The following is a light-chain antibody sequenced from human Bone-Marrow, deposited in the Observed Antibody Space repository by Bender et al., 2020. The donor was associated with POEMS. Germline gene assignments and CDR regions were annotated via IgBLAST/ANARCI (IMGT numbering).Light chain of an antibody. Sequence: HSALTQPASVSASPGQSITISCTGTSSDVGGYDHVSWYQQYPGKAPRLIIYKVNNRPSGISDRYSASKSGFTASLTVSGLLVEDEADYYCAAYRNGGHYVFGTETRVTVL. V-gene: IGLV2-14*01. CDR2: KVN. J-gene: IGLJ1*01. CDR1: SSDVGGYDH. CDR3: AAYRNGGHYV.